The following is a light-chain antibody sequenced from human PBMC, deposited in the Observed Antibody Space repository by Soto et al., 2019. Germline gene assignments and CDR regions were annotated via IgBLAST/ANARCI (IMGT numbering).Light chain of an antibody. V-gene: IGKV1-5*03. CDR2: KAS. CDR1: QSLSSW. J-gene: IGKJ5*01. CDR3: QQYLSYPIT. Sequence: DIQMTQSPCTLSASVGDRVTITCRASQSLSSWLAWYQQKPGKAPKSLIYKASSLESGVPSRFSGSGSGTEFTLTISSLQPDDFATYYCQQYLSYPITFGQGTRLEIK.